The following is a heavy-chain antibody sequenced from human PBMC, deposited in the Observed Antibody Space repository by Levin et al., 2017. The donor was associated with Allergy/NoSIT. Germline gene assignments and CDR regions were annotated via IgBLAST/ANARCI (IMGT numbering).Heavy chain of an antibody. CDR2: LSYDGSDE. D-gene: IGHD2-15*01. J-gene: IGHJ5*02. V-gene: IGHV3-30*04. Sequence: PGGSLRLSCSVSGFTNYALHWVRQAPGKGLECVAALSYDGSDEYYADSVRGRFTISKDTSKNTLYLQMESLRPDDTAIYFCARFSGIYSFAPWGQGTQVSVSP. CDR1: GFTNYA. CDR3: ARFSGIYSFAP.